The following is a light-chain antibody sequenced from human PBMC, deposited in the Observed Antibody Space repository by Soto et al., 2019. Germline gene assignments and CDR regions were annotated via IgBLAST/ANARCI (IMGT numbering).Light chain of an antibody. J-gene: IGKJ4*01. V-gene: IGKV3-20*01. CDR2: GAS. CDR3: QQYGSSPLT. Sequence: EIVLTQSPGTLSLSPGERATLSCRASQSVSSSYLAWYQQKPGQAPRLLIYGASSRATGIPDRFSGSGSGTDFTLTISRLEPEDFAVYYCQQYGSSPLTFGDRTKVEIK. CDR1: QSVSSSY.